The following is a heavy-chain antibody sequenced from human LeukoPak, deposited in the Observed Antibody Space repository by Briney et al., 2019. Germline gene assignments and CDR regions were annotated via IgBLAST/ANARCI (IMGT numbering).Heavy chain of an antibody. J-gene: IGHJ4*02. Sequence: GGSLRLSCAASGFTFSHFAMHWVRQAPGKGLEWVAVISYDGSHQYSADSVKGRLTISRDNSRHTLFLQMNSLRPEDTAVYYCARARNGTLKYWGQGTLVTVSS. CDR2: ISYDGSHQ. CDR1: GFTFSHFA. D-gene: IGHD1-26*01. CDR3: ARARNGTLKY. V-gene: IGHV3-30*01.